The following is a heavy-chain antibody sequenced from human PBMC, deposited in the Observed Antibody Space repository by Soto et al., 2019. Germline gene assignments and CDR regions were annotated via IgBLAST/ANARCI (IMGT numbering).Heavy chain of an antibody. Sequence: XGSLRLSCAASGFTFSSYCMHWVRQAPGKGLEWVAVIWYDVSNKYYADSVKDRFTISRDNSKNTLYLQMNSLRAEDTAVYYCARERGYSYATVHYYYFYGMDVWGQGTTVTVSS. CDR1: GFTFSSYC. J-gene: IGHJ6*02. CDR2: IWYDVSNK. V-gene: IGHV3-33*01. CDR3: ARERGYSYATVHYYYFYGMDV. D-gene: IGHD5-18*01.